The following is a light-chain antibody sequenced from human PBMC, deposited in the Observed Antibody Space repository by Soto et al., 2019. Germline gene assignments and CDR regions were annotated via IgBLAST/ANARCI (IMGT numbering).Light chain of an antibody. CDR2: WAS. CDR1: KSIWASSDNENH. Sequence: DIVMTQSPDSLAVSLGGRATINCKPSKSIWASSDNENHLAWYQQRPGQPPKLVLYWASTRESGVPDRFSGSGSGTDFSLTITSLQAEDVAVYYCQQYYTIPFTVGPGTKVD. CDR3: QQYYTIPFT. J-gene: IGKJ3*01. V-gene: IGKV4-1*01.